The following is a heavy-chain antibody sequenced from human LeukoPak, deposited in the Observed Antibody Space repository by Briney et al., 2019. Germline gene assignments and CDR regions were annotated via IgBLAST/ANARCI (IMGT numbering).Heavy chain of an antibody. CDR2: ISGSGGST. CDR1: GFTFSSYA. CDR3: AKDRGHYYDSSGYYNWFDP. J-gene: IGHJ5*02. Sequence: PGGSLRLSCAASGFTFSSYAMSWVRQAPGKGLEWVSAISGSGGSTYYADSVKGRFTISRDNSKSTLYLQMNSLRAEDTAVYYCAKDRGHYYDSSGYYNWFDPWGQGTLVTVSS. D-gene: IGHD3-22*01. V-gene: IGHV3-23*01.